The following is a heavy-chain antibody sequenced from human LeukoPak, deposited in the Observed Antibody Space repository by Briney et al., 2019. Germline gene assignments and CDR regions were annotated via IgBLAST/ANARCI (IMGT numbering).Heavy chain of an antibody. V-gene: IGHV4-4*07. CDR2: IYTSGSA. CDR3: ARDQGYYGSGSSRWFDP. CDR1: GGSISGYY. D-gene: IGHD3-10*01. J-gene: IGHJ5*02. Sequence: PSETLSLTCTVSGGSISGYYWTWIRQPPGKGLEWIGRIYTSGSANYNPPLKSRVTMSVDTSKNQFSLKLSSVTAADTAVYYCARDQGYYGSGSSRWFDPWGQGTLVTVSS.